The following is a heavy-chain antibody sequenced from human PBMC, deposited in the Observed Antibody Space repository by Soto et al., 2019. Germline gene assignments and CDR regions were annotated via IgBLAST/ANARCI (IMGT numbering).Heavy chain of an antibody. CDR2: ISYDGSNK. Sequence: QVQLVESGGGVVQPGRSLRLSCAASGFTFSSYAMHWVRQAPGKGLEWVAVISYDGSNKYYADSVKGRFTISRDNSKNTLYLQMNSLRAEDTAVYYCARDPKAGYGGKFKGGFDYWGQGTLATVSS. D-gene: IGHD2-15*01. CDR3: ARDPKAGYGGKFKGGFDY. CDR1: GFTFSSYA. V-gene: IGHV3-30-3*01. J-gene: IGHJ4*02.